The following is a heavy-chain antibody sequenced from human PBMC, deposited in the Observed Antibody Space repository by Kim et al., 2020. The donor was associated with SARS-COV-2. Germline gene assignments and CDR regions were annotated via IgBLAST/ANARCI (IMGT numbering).Heavy chain of an antibody. CDR2: IRSKAYGGTT. CDR3: TREPYYYDSSGYYGQIDY. D-gene: IGHD3-22*01. CDR1: GFTFGDYA. J-gene: IGHJ4*02. V-gene: IGHV3-49*03. Sequence: GGSLRLSCTASGFTFGDYAMSWFRQAPGKGLEWVGFIRSKAYGGTTEYAASVKGRFTISRDDSKSIAYLQMNSLKTEDTAVYYCTREPYYYDSSGYYGQIDYWGQGTLVTVSS.